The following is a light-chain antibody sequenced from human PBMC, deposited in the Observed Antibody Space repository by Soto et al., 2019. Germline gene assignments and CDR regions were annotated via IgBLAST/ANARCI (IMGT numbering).Light chain of an antibody. CDR1: QSVGST. CDR3: QHSGDWPET. CDR2: DAS. Sequence: EIVMTQYPATLSVSTGERATLSCRASQSVGSTLAWYQQKVGQAPRLLIYDASTRATGIPARFSGSGSGTEFTLTISSLQSEDLAVYYCQHSGDWPETFGQVTKVEIK. J-gene: IGKJ1*01. V-gene: IGKV3-15*01.